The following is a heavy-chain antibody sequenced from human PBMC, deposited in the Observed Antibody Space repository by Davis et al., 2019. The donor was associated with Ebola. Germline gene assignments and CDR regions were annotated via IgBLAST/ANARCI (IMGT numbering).Heavy chain of an antibody. D-gene: IGHD5-12*01. V-gene: IGHV1-46*03. CDR1: GYTFTNYY. J-gene: IGHJ3*02. CDR3: TTPGGQDSGYDVFDI. Sequence: ASVPVSCKASGYTFTNYYMHWVRQASGQGLEWMGMINPNDGRTIYAQKFQGRVTVTRDTSTTTVYMDLSSLRSEDTALYYCTTPGGQDSGYDVFDIWGQGIMVTVSS. CDR2: INPNDGRT.